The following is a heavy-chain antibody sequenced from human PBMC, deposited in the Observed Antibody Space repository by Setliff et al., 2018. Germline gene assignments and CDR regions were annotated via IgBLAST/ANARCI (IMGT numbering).Heavy chain of an antibody. J-gene: IGHJ3*02. D-gene: IGHD2-15*01. CDR3: ATNSGGNTIDAFDI. Sequence: GASVKVSCKASGGTFSSYAISWVRQAPGQGLEWMGGIIPIFGTANYAQKFQGRVTMTEDTSTDTAYMELSSLRSEDTAVYYCATNSGGNTIDAFDIWGQGTMVTVSS. V-gene: IGHV1-69*06. CDR1: GGTFSSYA. CDR2: IIPIFGTA.